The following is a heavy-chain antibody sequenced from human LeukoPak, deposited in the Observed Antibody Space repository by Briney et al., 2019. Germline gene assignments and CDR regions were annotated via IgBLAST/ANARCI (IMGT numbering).Heavy chain of an antibody. CDR3: ARWVVVVPAAIYYFDF. Sequence: GGSLRLSCAASGFTFSSYWMSWVRQAPGKGLEWVANIKQDGSEKYYVDSVKGRFTISRDNAKNSLYLQMNSLRAEDTAVYYCARWVVVVPAAIYYFDFWGQGALVTVSS. CDR2: IKQDGSEK. V-gene: IGHV3-7*01. D-gene: IGHD2-2*01. J-gene: IGHJ4*02. CDR1: GFTFSSYW.